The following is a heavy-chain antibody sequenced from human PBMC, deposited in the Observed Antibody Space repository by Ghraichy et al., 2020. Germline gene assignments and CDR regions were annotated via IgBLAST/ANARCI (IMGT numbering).Heavy chain of an antibody. CDR3: AISGSFNRFDY. Sequence: SETLSLTCTVSGGSIRSYYWSWTRQPPGKGLEWIGYFYYSGSTNYNPSLKSRLTISVDTSRNQFSLNLSSVTAADSAVYYCAISGSFNRFDYWGQGTLVTVSS. V-gene: IGHV4-59*01. CDR2: FYYSGST. CDR1: GGSIRSYY. D-gene: IGHD1-26*01. J-gene: IGHJ4*02.